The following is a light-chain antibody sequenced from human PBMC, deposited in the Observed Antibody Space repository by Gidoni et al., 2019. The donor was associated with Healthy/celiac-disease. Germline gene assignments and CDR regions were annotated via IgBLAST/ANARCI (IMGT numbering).Light chain of an antibody. CDR3: QQYYSTPRT. V-gene: IGKV4-1*01. CDR2: WAS. Sequence: DLVMTPSPDSLAVSLGARATINCKSSQSVLYSSNNKNYLAWYQQKPGQPPKLLIYWASTRESGVPDRFSGSGSGTDFTLTISSLQAEDVAVYYCQQYYSTPRTFGQGTKVEIK. CDR1: QSVLYSSNNKNY. J-gene: IGKJ1*01.